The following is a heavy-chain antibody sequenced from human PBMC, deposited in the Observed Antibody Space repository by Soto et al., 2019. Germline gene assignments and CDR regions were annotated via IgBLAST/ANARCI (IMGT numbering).Heavy chain of an antibody. V-gene: IGHV1-46*01. Sequence: QVQLVQSGAEMKKPGASVKVSCKASGYKFINHYMHWVRQAPGVGLEWMGIINPNGGGTDYAQKFQGRVTMTIDTSASAVHMELSSLRSEDTAVYFCARDSSASATSYSFDNWGQGTLVTVSS. CDR3: ARDSSASATSYSFDN. CDR1: GYKFINHY. D-gene: IGHD6-25*01. J-gene: IGHJ4*02. CDR2: INPNGGGT.